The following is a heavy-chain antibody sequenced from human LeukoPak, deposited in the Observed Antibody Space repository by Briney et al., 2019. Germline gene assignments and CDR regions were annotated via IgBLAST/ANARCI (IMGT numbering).Heavy chain of an antibody. D-gene: IGHD2-8*01. J-gene: IGHJ3*02. V-gene: IGHV1-2*02. CDR2: INPNSGGT. CDR3: ARDCTPDRGAFDI. Sequence: APVKVSCKASGYTFTGYYMHWVRQAPGQGLEWMGWINPNSGGTNYAQKFQGRVTMTRDTSISTAYMELSRLRSDDTAVYYCARDCTPDRGAFDIWGQGTMVTVSS. CDR1: GYTFTGYY.